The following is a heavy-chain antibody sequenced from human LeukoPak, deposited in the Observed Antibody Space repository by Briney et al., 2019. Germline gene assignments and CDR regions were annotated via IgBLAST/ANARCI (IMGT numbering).Heavy chain of an antibody. J-gene: IGHJ5*02. D-gene: IGHD2-2*01. CDR1: GGSISSYY. CDR3: ARARGRVVPAAIMSGSVDWFDP. Sequence: SETLSLTCTVSGGSISSYYWSWIRQPPGKGLEWIGYIYYSGSTNYNPSLKSRVTISVDTSKNQFSLKLSSVTAADTAVYYCARARGRVVPAAIMSGSVDWFDPWGQGTLVTVSS. CDR2: IYYSGST. V-gene: IGHV4-59*01.